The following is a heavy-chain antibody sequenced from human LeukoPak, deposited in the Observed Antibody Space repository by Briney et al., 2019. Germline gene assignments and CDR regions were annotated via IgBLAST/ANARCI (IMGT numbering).Heavy chain of an antibody. J-gene: IGHJ6*03. V-gene: IGHV4-4*07. CDR1: GGSISSYY. CDR3: ARVRGTDCSSPSCYGQDHYYYYYMDV. D-gene: IGHD2-2*01. CDR2: IYTSGST. Sequence: SETLSLTCTVSGGSISSYYGSWIRQPAGKGLEWIGRIYTSGSTNYNPSLKSRVTMSVDTSKNQFSLKLRSVTAADPAVYSCARVRGTDCSSPSCYGQDHYYYYYMDVWGTGTTVTVSS.